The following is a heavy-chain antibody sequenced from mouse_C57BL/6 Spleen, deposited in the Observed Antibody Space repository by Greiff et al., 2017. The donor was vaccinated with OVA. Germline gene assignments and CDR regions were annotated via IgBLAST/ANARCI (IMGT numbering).Heavy chain of an antibody. Sequence: QVQLQQPGAELVKPGASVKLSCKASGYTFTSYWMQWVKQRPGQGLEWIGEIDPSDSYTNYNQKFKGKATLTVDTTSSTAYMQLSSLTSDDSAVYYYAKWVDYWGQGTTLTVSS. J-gene: IGHJ2*01. V-gene: IGHV1-50*01. CDR2: IDPSDSYT. CDR3: AKWVDY. CDR1: GYTFTSYW.